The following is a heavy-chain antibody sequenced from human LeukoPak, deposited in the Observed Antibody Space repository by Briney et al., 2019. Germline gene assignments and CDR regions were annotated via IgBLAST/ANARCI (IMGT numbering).Heavy chain of an antibody. CDR3: GRGIQSFDP. V-gene: IGHV1-2*06. CDR2: INPKNGDT. CDR1: GYTFTAYY. Sequence: ASVKVSCKASGYTFTAYYIHWVRQAPGQGLEWMGRINPKNGDTNCARKFQDRVTMTRDTSMSAAYMEISRLTYDDTAVYYCGRGIQSFDPWGQGTLVTVSS. J-gene: IGHJ5*02.